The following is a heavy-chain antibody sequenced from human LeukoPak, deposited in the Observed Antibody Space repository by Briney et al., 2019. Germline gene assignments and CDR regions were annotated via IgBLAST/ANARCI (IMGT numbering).Heavy chain of an antibody. D-gene: IGHD2-15*01. J-gene: IGHJ4*02. CDR2: ISRSGSYI. CDR3: ARADIVVVISNFDY. CDR1: GFTFSSYC. V-gene: IGHV3-21*01. Sequence: PGGSLRLSCAASGFTFSSYCMSWVRQAPGKGLEWVPSISRSGSYIYYADSVKGRFTISRDHAKNSLYLQMNSLRAEDTAVYYWARADIVVVISNFDYWGQGTLVTVSS.